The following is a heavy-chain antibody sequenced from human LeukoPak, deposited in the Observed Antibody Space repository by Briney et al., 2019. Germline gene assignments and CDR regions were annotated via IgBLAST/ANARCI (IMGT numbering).Heavy chain of an antibody. Sequence: PGGSLRLSCAASGFTFSSYSMNWVRQAPGKGLEWVSSITSSSSYIYYADSVKGRFTISRDNAKNSLYLQMNSLRAEDTAVYYCGRLARNAWYAIDFWGQGTLVTVPS. CDR3: GRLARNAWYAIDF. J-gene: IGHJ4*02. CDR1: GFTFSSYS. D-gene: IGHD6-19*01. CDR2: ITSSSSYI. V-gene: IGHV3-21*01.